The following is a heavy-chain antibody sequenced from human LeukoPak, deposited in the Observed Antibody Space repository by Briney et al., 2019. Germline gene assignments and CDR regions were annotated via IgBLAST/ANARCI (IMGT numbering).Heavy chain of an antibody. J-gene: IGHJ3*02. CDR1: GFSFSSYS. D-gene: IGHD3-22*01. CDR3: ARAKMFYYEGGTYYHAFDI. Sequence: GGSLRLSCAASGFSFSSYSINWVRQAPGKGLEWVSSISSSSNYIYYADSVKGRFTISRDNAKNSLYLQMNSLRAEDTAVYYCARAKMFYYEGGTYYHAFDIWGQGTIVTVSS. CDR2: ISSSSNYI. V-gene: IGHV3-21*01.